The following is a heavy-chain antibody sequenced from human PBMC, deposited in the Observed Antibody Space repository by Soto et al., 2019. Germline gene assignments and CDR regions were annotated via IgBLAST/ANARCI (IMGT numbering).Heavy chain of an antibody. CDR1: GFTFSSFA. CDR3: ANEIMAAAYATTSAFDL. CDR2: VDGSGYDT. J-gene: IGHJ4*02. V-gene: IGHV3-23*01. Sequence: ERQLLESGGGLVQPGGSRRLSCVASGFTFSSFAMGWVRQSPGTGLEWVAGVDGSGYDTSFAASVNGRFTISRDNSENTLFLHMTNLRAEDTARYYCANEIMAAAYATTSAFDLWGPGTVVSVS. D-gene: IGHD2-15*01.